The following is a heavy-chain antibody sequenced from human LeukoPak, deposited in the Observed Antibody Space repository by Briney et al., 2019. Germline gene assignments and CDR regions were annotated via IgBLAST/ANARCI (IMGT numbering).Heavy chain of an antibody. CDR1: GGSITGSDYY. J-gene: IGHJ3*01. V-gene: IGHV4-39*01. Sequence: PSETLSLICYVSGGSITGSDYYWGWIRQPPGKGLEWIANIYYSGTSYYNPSLRSRATISVDTSKNQFSLRLTSVTAADTAVYYCARVFAEWGQGTMVTVSS. CDR3: ARVFAE. D-gene: IGHD3-16*01. CDR2: IYYSGTS.